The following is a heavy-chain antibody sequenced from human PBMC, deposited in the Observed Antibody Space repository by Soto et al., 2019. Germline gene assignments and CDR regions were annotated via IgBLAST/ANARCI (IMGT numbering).Heavy chain of an antibody. CDR1: GFTFSTYT. CDR3: ATMERLFDY. CDR2: ISSGSSFI. Sequence: GGSLRLSCAASGFTFSTYTMNWVRQAPGKGLEWVSSISSGSSFIYYADSVKGRFTISRDNAKNSLYLQMNSLRAEDTALYYCATMERLFDYWGQGTLVTVSS. D-gene: IGHD3-3*01. V-gene: IGHV3-21*01. J-gene: IGHJ4*02.